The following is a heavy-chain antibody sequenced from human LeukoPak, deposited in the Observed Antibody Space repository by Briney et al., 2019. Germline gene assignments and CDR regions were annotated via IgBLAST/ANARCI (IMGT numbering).Heavy chain of an antibody. J-gene: IGHJ4*02. CDR1: GGSISSYY. CDR2: IYYSGST. CDR3: ARGGTTMNTVTHFDY. Sequence: PSETLSLTCTVSGGSISSYYWSWIRQPPGKGLEWTGYIYYSGSTNYNPSLKSRVTISVDTSKNQFSLKLRSVTAADTAVYYCARGGTTMNTVTHFDYWGQGTLVTVSS. D-gene: IGHD4-17*01. V-gene: IGHV4-59*01.